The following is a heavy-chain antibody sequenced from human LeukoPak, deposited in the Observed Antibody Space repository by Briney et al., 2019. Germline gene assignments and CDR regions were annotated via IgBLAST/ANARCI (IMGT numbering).Heavy chain of an antibody. CDR1: GYSFTSYW. CDR2: IHPGDSDT. CDR3: ARFNYYDSRPTGGNWFDP. J-gene: IGHJ5*02. D-gene: IGHD3-22*01. V-gene: IGHV5-51*01. Sequence: GESLKISCKGSGYSFTSYWIGWVRQMPGKGLEWMGIIHPGDSDTRYSPSFQGQVTISADKSISTASLQWSSLKASDTAMYFCARFNYYDSRPTGGNWFDPWGQGTLVTVSS.